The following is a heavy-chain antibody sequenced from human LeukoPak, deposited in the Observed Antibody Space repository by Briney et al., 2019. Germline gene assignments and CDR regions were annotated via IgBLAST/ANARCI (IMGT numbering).Heavy chain of an antibody. CDR1: GYTFTSYG. D-gene: IGHD1-26*01. Sequence: ASVKVSCEASGYTFTSYGISWVRQAPGQRLEWMGWINAGNGNTKYSQEFQGRVTITRDTSASTAYMELSSLRSEDMAVYYCARGVRLSGSFYYYYYMDVWGKGTTVTVSS. CDR2: INAGNGNT. CDR3: ARGVRLSGSFYYYYYMDV. J-gene: IGHJ6*03. V-gene: IGHV1-3*03.